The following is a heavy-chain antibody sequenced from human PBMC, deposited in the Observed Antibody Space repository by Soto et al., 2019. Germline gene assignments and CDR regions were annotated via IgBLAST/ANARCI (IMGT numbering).Heavy chain of an antibody. CDR1: GGSISSGGYS. D-gene: IGHD6-13*01. V-gene: IGHV4-30-2*01. CDR3: ARAPRAAAGTLLWFDP. J-gene: IGHJ5*02. Sequence: QLQLQESGSGLVKPSQTLSLTCAVSGGSISSGGYSWSWIRQPPGKGVEWIGYIYHSGSPYYNPSLRSRVRISVDRSKNQSSLKLSSVTTADTAVYYCARAPRAAAGTLLWFDPWGQGPLVTVSS. CDR2: IYHSGSP.